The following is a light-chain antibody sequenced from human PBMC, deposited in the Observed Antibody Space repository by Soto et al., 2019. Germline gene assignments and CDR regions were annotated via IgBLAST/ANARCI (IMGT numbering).Light chain of an antibody. CDR3: AAWDDSLSGHWV. Sequence: QSVLTQPPSASGTPGQRVTISGSGSSSNIGSNYVYWYQQLPGTAPKLLIYRNNQRPSGVPDRFSGSKSGTSASLAISGLRSEDEADYYCAAWDDSLSGHWVFGGGTMVTVL. V-gene: IGLV1-47*01. CDR1: SSNIGSNY. J-gene: IGLJ3*02. CDR2: RNN.